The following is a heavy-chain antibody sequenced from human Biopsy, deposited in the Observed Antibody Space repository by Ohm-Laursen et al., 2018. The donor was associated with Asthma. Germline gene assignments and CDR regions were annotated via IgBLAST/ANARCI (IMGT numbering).Heavy chain of an antibody. CDR2: ISKDASTQ. V-gene: IGHV3-30*07. Sequence: SLRLSCAASGFSFSNFAIHWVRQAPGKGLEWVGVISKDASTQDYADSVKGRFTMARDNSKNTLYLQMNSLRAEDTAVYYCAKDERLYYGSDSKYMQPVPLGDWGQGTLVIVST. J-gene: IGHJ4*02. D-gene: IGHD3-10*01. CDR3: AKDERLYYGSDSKYMQPVPLGD. CDR1: GFSFSNFA.